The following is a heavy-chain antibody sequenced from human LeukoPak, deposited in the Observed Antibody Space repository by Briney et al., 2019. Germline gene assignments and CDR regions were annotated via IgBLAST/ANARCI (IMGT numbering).Heavy chain of an antibody. V-gene: IGHV4-34*01. CDR2: INHSGST. CDR1: GGSFSGYY. D-gene: IGHD6-19*01. J-gene: IGHJ4*02. Sequence: KASETLSLTCAVYGGSFSGYYWSWIRQPPGKGLEWIGEINHSGSTNYNPSLKSRVTISLDTSKNRFSLNLKSVTAADTAVYYCARGGWSPLYYFDYWGQGTLVTVSS. CDR3: ARGGWSPLYYFDY.